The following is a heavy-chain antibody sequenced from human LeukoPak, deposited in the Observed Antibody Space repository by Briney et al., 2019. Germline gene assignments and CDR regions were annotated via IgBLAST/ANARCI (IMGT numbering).Heavy chain of an antibody. V-gene: IGHV3-74*01. CDR2: INSDGSST. CDR3: ARDTSSGWYPFDY. CDR1: GFTFSSYW. J-gene: IGHJ4*02. D-gene: IGHD6-19*01. Sequence: GGSLRLSCAASGFTFSSYWMHWVRQAPGKGLVWFSRINSDGSSTSYADSVKGRFTISRDNAKNTLYLQMNSLRAEDTAVYYCARDTSSGWYPFDYWGQGTLVTVSS.